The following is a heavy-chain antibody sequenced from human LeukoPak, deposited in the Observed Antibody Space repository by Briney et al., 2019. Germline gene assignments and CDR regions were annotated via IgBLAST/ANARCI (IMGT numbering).Heavy chain of an antibody. CDR2: ISSSSSTI. J-gene: IGHJ6*02. CDR1: GFTFSSYS. Sequence: GGSLRLSCAASGFTFSSYSMNWVRQAPGKGLEWVSYISSSSSTIYYADSVKGRFTISRDNAKNSLYLQMNSLRAEDTAVYYCARDSSGYYYALFAYYNYGMDVWGQGTTVTVSS. V-gene: IGHV3-48*01. D-gene: IGHD3-22*01. CDR3: ARDSSGYYYALFAYYNYGMDV.